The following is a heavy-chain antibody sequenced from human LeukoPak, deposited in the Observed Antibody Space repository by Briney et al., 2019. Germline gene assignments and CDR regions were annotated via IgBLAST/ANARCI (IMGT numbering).Heavy chain of an antibody. CDR3: ARDYPVISAPGASDF. CDR2: ISVYNGDT. J-gene: IGHJ4*02. CDR1: GYIFTSYG. D-gene: IGHD4-23*01. V-gene: IGHV1-18*01. Sequence: GASVKVSCQASGYIFTSYGISGVRQAPGQGREWMGWISVYNGDTTYVQKLQGRVTLTTDTSPTTAYMELRSLRYDDTAVYYCARDYPVISAPGASDFWGQGALVTDPS.